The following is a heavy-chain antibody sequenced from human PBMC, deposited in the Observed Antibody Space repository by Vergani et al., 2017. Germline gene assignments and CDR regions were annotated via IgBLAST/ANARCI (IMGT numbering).Heavy chain of an antibody. CDR1: GGSISSSSYY. CDR2: IYYSGSI. D-gene: IGHD7-27*01. V-gene: IGHV4-39*07. J-gene: IGHJ5*02. CDR3: AREVNCGLFS. Sequence: QLQLQESGPGLVKPSETLSLTCTVSGGSISSSSYYWGWIRHPPGKGLEWIGSIYYSGSIYYNPSLKSRVTISVDTSKNQFSLKLSSVTAADTAVYYCAREVNCGLFSWGQGTLVTVSS.